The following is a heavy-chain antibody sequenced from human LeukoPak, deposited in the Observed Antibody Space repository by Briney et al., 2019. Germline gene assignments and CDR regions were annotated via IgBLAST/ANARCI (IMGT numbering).Heavy chain of an antibody. CDR1: GYTFSGYY. J-gene: IGHJ4*02. CDR3: ARAKIYDSSGYLMLGY. V-gene: IGHV1-2*02. Sequence: ASVKVSCKASGYTFSGYYMHWVRQAPGQGLEWMGWINPNSGDTNYAQKFQGRVTMTRDTSTSTVYMELSSLRSEDTAVYYCARAKIYDSSGYLMLGYWGQGTLVTVSS. CDR2: INPNSGDT. D-gene: IGHD3-22*01.